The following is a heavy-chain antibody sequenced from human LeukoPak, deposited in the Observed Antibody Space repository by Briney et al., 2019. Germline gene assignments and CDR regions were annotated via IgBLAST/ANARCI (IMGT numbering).Heavy chain of an antibody. CDR1: GGSISSYY. Sequence: SETLSLTCTVSGGSISSYYWSWIRQPPGKGLEWIGEINHSGSTNYNPSLKSRVTISVDTSKNQFSLKLSSVTAADTAVYYCARPLGGYALRWYFDLWGRGTLVTVSS. J-gene: IGHJ2*01. V-gene: IGHV4-34*01. CDR2: INHSGST. D-gene: IGHD5-12*01. CDR3: ARPLGGYALRWYFDL.